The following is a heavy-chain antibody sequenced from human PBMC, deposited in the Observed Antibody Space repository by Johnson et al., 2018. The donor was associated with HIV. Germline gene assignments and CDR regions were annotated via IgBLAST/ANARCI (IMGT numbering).Heavy chain of an antibody. Sequence: VQLVESGGGLVQPGGSLRLSCEVSGFTFTFYWMSWVRQSPGKGLEWVSNLKKDGSEKYYVDSVKGRFTISRDNAKNSLYLQMNSLRAEDTAVYYCVREEGNDILTRGDAFDIWGQGTLVTVSS. J-gene: IGHJ3*02. CDR2: LKKDGSEK. CDR1: GFTFTFYW. D-gene: IGHD3-9*01. CDR3: VREEGNDILTRGDAFDI. V-gene: IGHV3-7*01.